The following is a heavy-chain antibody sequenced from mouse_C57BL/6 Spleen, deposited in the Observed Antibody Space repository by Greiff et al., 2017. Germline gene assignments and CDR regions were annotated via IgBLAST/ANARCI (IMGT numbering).Heavy chain of an antibody. V-gene: IGHV1-72*01. CDR1: GYTFTSYW. Sequence: VKLQQPGAELVKPGASVKLSCKASGYTFTSYWMHWVKQRPGRGLEWIGRIDPNSGGTKYNEKFKSKATLTVDKPSSTAYMQLSSLTSEDSEVYYCARWGYYGSRDYAMDYWGQGTSVTVSS. CDR2: IDPNSGGT. CDR3: ARWGYYGSRDYAMDY. J-gene: IGHJ4*01. D-gene: IGHD1-1*01.